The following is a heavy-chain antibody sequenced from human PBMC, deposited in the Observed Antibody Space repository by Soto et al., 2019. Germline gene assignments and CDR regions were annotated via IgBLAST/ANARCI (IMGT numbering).Heavy chain of an antibody. CDR1: GYTFTSYA. CDR3: VRDALPPTGEFRFDP. Sequence: ASVKVSCKASGYTFTSYAMHWVRQAPGQRLEWMGWINAGNGNTKYSQKFQGRVTITRDTSASTAYMELSSLGTEDTAVYYCVRDALPPTGEFRFDPWGQGTLVTVSS. D-gene: IGHD1-1*01. CDR2: INAGNGNT. J-gene: IGHJ5*02. V-gene: IGHV1-3*01.